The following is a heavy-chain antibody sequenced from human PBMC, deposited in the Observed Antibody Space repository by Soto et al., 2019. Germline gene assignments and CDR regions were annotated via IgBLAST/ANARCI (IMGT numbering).Heavy chain of an antibody. Sequence: PGGSLRLSCAASGFKFRNYAIHWVRQAPGKGLEWLAVIWFDGSKKYYADSVKGRFTISRDNSKNTVYLDMNSLTADDSGVFYCARAHTMMIPDRFEPWGHGTLVTSPQ. J-gene: IGHJ5*02. CDR1: GFKFRNYA. CDR2: IWFDGSKK. D-gene: IGHD3-22*01. V-gene: IGHV3-33*01. CDR3: ARAHTMMIPDRFEP.